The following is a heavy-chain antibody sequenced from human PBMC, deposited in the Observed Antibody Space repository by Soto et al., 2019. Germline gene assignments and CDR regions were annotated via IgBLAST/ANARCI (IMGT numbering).Heavy chain of an antibody. CDR2: IYPGDSDT. D-gene: IGHD3-16*02. Sequence: GESLKISSKGSGYSFTSYWGGWVRQMPGKGLEWMGIIYPGDSDTRYSPSFQGQVTISADKSISTAYLQWSSLKASDTAMYYCARQIGIVSYGMDVWGQGTTVTVSS. J-gene: IGHJ6*02. CDR1: GYSFTSYW. CDR3: ARQIGIVSYGMDV. V-gene: IGHV5-51*01.